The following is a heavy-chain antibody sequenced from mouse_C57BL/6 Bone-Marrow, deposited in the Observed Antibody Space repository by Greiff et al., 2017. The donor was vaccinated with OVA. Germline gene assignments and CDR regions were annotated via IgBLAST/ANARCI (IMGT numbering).Heavy chain of an antibody. V-gene: IGHV1-81*01. Sequence: SGAELARPGASVKLSCKASGYTFTSYGISWVKQRTGQGLEWIGEIYPRSGNTYYNEKFKGKATLTADKSSSTAYMELRSLTSEDSAVYFCAKGGDYDGWFAYWGQGTLVTVSA. D-gene: IGHD2-4*01. CDR3: AKGGDYDGWFAY. CDR1: GYTFTSYG. J-gene: IGHJ3*01. CDR2: IYPRSGNT.